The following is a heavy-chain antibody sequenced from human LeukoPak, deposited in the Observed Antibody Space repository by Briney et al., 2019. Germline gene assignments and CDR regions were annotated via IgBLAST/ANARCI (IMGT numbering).Heavy chain of an antibody. V-gene: IGHV4-59*03. Sequence: SETLSLTCAVSGGSISGFYWTWIRQPPGKGLEFIGQIHYSGSTDYNPSLKSRITMSVDTSKNQFFLSLNSVIAADTAVYYCAKFGLYYSMDVWGQGTTVTVSS. CDR1: GGSISGFY. J-gene: IGHJ6*02. CDR3: AKFGLYYSMDV. CDR2: IHYSGST. D-gene: IGHD3-16*01.